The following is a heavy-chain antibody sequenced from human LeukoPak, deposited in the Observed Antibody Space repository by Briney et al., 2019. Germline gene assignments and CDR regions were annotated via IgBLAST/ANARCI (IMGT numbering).Heavy chain of an antibody. CDR2: ISSNGGST. D-gene: IGHD3-22*01. Sequence: QSGGSLRLSCAASGFTFSSYAMHWVRQAPGKGLEYVSAISSNGGSTYYANSVKGRFTISRDNSKNTLYLQMGSLRAEDMAVYYCARVKGWYYDSSANGAFDIWGQGTMVTVSS. V-gene: IGHV3-64*01. J-gene: IGHJ3*02. CDR1: GFTFSSYA. CDR3: ARVKGWYYDSSANGAFDI.